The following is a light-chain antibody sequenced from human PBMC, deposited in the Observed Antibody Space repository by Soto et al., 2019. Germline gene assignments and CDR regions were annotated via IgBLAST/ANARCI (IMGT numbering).Light chain of an antibody. Sequence: DIVMTQSPVSLPVTPGEPASISCRSSQSLLHSNGHNCLDWYLQKPGQSPQLLIYLGSNRASGVPDRFSGSGSGTVFTLKISRVEAEDVGVYYCMHTLQSPVTFGGGTKVEIK. V-gene: IGKV2-28*01. CDR3: MHTLQSPVT. CDR1: QSLLHSNGHNC. CDR2: LGS. J-gene: IGKJ4*01.